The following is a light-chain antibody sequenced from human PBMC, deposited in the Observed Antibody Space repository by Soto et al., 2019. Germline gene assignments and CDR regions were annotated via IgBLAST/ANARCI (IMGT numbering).Light chain of an antibody. CDR3: QQYNSYMWR. V-gene: IGKV1-5*01. CDR2: DAS. J-gene: IGKJ1*01. CDR1: QSISSW. Sequence: DIQMTQSPSTLSSSVGDRVTITCRAIQSISSWLAWYQQKPGKAPKLLIYDASSLESGVPSRFSGSGSGTEFTLTISSLQPDDFATYYCQQYNSYMWRFGQGAMVDI.